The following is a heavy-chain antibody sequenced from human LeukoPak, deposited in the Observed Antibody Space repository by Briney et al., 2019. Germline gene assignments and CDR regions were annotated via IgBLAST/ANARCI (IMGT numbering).Heavy chain of an antibody. D-gene: IGHD3-22*01. V-gene: IGHV4-39*01. CDR1: GGSISSSSYY. J-gene: IGHJ4*02. CDR3: ARHVGSGSYFDY. Sequence: SETLSLTCTVSGGSISSSSYYWGWIRQPPGKGLEWIGSIYYSGSSYYNPSLKSRVITSVDTSKNQFSLKLSSVTAADTAVYYCARHVGSGSYFDYWGQGTLVTVPS. CDR2: IYYSGSS.